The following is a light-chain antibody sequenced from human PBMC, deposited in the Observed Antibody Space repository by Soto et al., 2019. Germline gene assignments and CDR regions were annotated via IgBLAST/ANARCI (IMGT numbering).Light chain of an antibody. CDR2: EVI. V-gene: IGLV2-8*01. J-gene: IGLJ1*01. Sequence: QFALTQPPSASGSPGQSVTISCTGTSSDIGGYNYVSWYQQHPGKAPKLMIYEVIKRPSGVPDRFSGSRSGNTASLTVSGLQAEDEADYYCSSYTGTNNLYVFGTGTKV. CDR1: SSDIGGYNY. CDR3: SSYTGTNNLYV.